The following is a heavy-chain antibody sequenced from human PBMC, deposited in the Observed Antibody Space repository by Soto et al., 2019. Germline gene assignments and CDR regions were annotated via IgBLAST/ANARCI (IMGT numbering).Heavy chain of an antibody. CDR3: AREDSIIIPAVSDF. CDR2: ISKSDYT. Sequence: GGSLRLSCTVSGFAFNNYGINWVRQAPGKGLEWVSSISKSDYTYYSDSVKGRFAISRDNARSSVSLQMNTLRVEDTAVYYCAREDSIIIPAVSDFWGQGTLVTVS. D-gene: IGHD2-2*01. V-gene: IGHV3-21*01. CDR1: GFAFNNYG. J-gene: IGHJ4*02.